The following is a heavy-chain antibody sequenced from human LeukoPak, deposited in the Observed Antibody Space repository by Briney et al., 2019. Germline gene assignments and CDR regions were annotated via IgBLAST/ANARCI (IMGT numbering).Heavy chain of an antibody. J-gene: IGHJ4*02. V-gene: IGHV3-21*01. CDR1: GFTISSYS. D-gene: IGHD1-26*01. CDR3: ARDLLGWELHYFDY. CDR2: ISSSSSYI. Sequence: GGSLRLSCAASGFTISSYSMNWVRQAPGKGLEWVSSISSSSSYIYYADSVKGRFTISRDNAKKSLYLQMNSLRAEDTAVYYCARDLLGWELHYFDYWGQGTLVTVSS.